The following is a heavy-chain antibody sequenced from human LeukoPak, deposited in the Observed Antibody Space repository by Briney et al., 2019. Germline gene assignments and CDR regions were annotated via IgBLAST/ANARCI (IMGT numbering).Heavy chain of an antibody. CDR2: IWYDGSNK. Sequence: GGSLRLSCAASGFTFRSYGMHWVRQAPGKGLEWVAVIWYDGSNKYYADSVKGRFTISRDNSKNTPYQQMKSLRAEDTAVYYCATIFGTGSTYYYYYYYMDVWGKGTTVTVSS. D-gene: IGHD3-10*01. J-gene: IGHJ6*03. CDR1: GFTFRSYG. CDR3: ATIFGTGSTYYYYYYYMDV. V-gene: IGHV3-33*01.